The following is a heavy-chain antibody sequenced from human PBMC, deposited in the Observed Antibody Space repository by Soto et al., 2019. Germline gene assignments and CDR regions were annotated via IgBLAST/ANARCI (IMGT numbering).Heavy chain of an antibody. V-gene: IGHV1-18*04. D-gene: IGHD3-3*01. CDR3: ARDCPLWGGNPEGH. CDR2: SSAYSGNT. J-gene: IGHJ4*02. CDR1: GYTFTSYG. Sequence: QVQLLQAGAEVKKPGASVTVSCKASGYTFTSYGISWVRQAPGQVLAWRGWSSAYSGNTNYAQKLQGRDTITTDTAARTAYVEVSSQRSDDKAVYYCARDCPLWGGNPEGHWGQGTLVPVPS.